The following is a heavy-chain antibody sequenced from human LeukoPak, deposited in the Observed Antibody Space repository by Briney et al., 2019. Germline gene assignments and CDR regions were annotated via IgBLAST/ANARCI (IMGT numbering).Heavy chain of an antibody. V-gene: IGHV1-2*02. D-gene: IGHD5-18*01. Sequence: ASVKVSCKASGYTLTGYYMHWVRQAPGQGLEWMGWINPNSGGTNYAQKFQGRVTMTRDTSISTAYMELSRLRSDDTAVYYCARIATRGYSYGPYYYMDVWGKGTTVTVSS. CDR2: INPNSGGT. CDR3: ARIATRGYSYGPYYYMDV. CDR1: GYTLTGYY. J-gene: IGHJ6*03.